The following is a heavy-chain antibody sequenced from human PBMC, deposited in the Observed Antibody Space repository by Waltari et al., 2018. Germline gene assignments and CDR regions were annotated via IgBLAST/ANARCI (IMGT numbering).Heavy chain of an antibody. J-gene: IGHJ4*02. CDR3: ARGGGSWDY. Sequence: EVQLVESGGGLVKPGGSLRLSCAASGLTFSSYTMNWVRQAPGKGLEGVSAISSSSSYISYADSVKGRFTISRDNAKNSLYLQMNSLRAEDTAVYYCARGGGSWDYWGQGTLVTVSS. D-gene: IGHD3-16*01. V-gene: IGHV3-21*01. CDR2: ISSSSSYI. CDR1: GLTFSSYT.